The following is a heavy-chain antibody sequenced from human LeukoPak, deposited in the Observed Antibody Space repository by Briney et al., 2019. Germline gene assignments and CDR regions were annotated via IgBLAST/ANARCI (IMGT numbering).Heavy chain of an antibody. CDR2: IYHSGST. D-gene: IGHD5-18*01. J-gene: IGHJ4*02. V-gene: IGHV4-30-2*01. Sequence: SETLSLTCAVSGGSISSGGYSWSWIRQPPGKGLKWIGYIYHSGSTYYNPSLKSRVTISVDRSKNQFSLKLSSVTAADTAVYYCASERGYSYGLDYWGQGTLVTVSS. CDR3: ASERGYSYGLDY. CDR1: GGSISSGGYS.